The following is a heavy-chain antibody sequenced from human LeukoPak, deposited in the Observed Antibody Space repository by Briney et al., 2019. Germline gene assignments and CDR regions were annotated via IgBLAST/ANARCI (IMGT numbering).Heavy chain of an antibody. D-gene: IGHD1-26*01. J-gene: IGHJ4*02. CDR2: ISGDTTYI. V-gene: IGHV3-21*01. CDR1: GFTFSSFT. CDR3: ARVLYSGSYYVGY. Sequence: PGGSLRLSCAASGFTFSSFTMHWVRQIPGERPEWVSSISGDTTYIYYADSIKGRFTISRDNTNTSLFLQMNSLRAEDTAVYYCARVLYSGSYYVGYWGQGTLVTVSS.